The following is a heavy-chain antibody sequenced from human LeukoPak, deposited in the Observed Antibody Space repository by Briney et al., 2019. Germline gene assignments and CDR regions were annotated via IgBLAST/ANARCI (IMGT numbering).Heavy chain of an antibody. J-gene: IGHJ6*04. V-gene: IGHV3-21*01. D-gene: IGHD3-10*02. CDR2: MSSGSSFI. CDR3: AELGITMIGGV. Sequence: GGSLRLSCAASGFTFSTYSMNWVRQAPGKGLEWVSSMSSGSSFIYYADSVKGRFTISRDNAKNSLYLQMNSLRAEDTAVYYCAELGITMIGGVWGKGTTVTISS. CDR1: GFTFSTYS.